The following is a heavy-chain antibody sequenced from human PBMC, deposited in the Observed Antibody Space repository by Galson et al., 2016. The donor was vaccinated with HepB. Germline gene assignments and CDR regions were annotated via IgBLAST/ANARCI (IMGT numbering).Heavy chain of an antibody. CDR1: GFSFTSYA. D-gene: IGHD1-1*01. J-gene: IGHJ5*02. V-gene: IGHV3-23*01. Sequence: SLRLSCAASGFSFTSYAMSWVRQAPGKGLEWVSTISGSGDNTDFADSVKGRFTISRDKSKNTLYLQMNSLRAEDTAVYYCVRQRRRTGTQNWFDPWGQGALVTVSS. CDR2: ISGSGDNT. CDR3: VRQRRRTGTQNWFDP.